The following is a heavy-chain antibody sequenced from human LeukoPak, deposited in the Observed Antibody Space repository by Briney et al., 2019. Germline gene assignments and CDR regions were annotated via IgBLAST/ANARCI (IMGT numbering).Heavy chain of an antibody. Sequence: KPSETLSLTCAVYGGSFSGYYWSWIRQPPGRGLEWIGEINHSGSTYYNPSLKSRVTISVDTSKNQFSLKLSSVTAADTAVYYCARSLGYFDWLLMVDQWGQGTLVTVSS. V-gene: IGHV4-34*01. CDR3: ARSLGYFDWLLMVDQ. CDR2: INHSGST. D-gene: IGHD3-9*01. J-gene: IGHJ4*02. CDR1: GGSFSGYY.